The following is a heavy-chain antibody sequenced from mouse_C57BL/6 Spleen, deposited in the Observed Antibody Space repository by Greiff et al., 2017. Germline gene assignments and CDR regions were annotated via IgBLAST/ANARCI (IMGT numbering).Heavy chain of an antibody. Sequence: QVQLQQSGAELVKPGASVKLSCKASGYTFTSYWMHWVKQRPGQGLEWIGMIHPNSGSTNYNEKFKSKATLTVDKSSSTAYMQLSSLTSEDSAVYYCAGQLRLQFAYWGQGTLVTVSA. V-gene: IGHV1-64*01. CDR3: AGQLRLQFAY. CDR2: IHPNSGST. D-gene: IGHD3-2*02. J-gene: IGHJ3*01. CDR1: GYTFTSYW.